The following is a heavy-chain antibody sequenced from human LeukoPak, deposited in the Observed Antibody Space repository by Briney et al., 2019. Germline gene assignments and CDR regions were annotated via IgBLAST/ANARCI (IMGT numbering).Heavy chain of an antibody. CDR3: ARVLYYDILTGYYKPLEDCYYYMDV. V-gene: IGHV1-69*05. CDR2: INPIFGTA. D-gene: IGHD3-9*01. Sequence: GASLKLSCKASGGTFSSHAISWVRQPPGQGLEWMGGINPIFGTANYAQKSQGRVTITTDESTSTAYMELSSLRSEDTAVYYCARVLYYDILTGYYKPLEDCYYYMDVWGKGTTVTVSS. J-gene: IGHJ6*03. CDR1: GGTFSSHA.